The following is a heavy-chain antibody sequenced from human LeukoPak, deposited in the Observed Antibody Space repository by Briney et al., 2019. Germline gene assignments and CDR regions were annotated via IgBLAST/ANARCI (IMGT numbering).Heavy chain of an antibody. V-gene: IGHV3-30*18. CDR3: AKVMTTENFDY. D-gene: IGHD4-11*01. CDR2: ISYDGSNK. CDR1: GFTFSSYG. J-gene: IGHJ4*02. Sequence: GRSLRLSCAASGFTFSSYGMHWVRQAPGKGLEWVAVISYDGSNKYYADSVKGRFTISRDNSKNTLYLQMNSLRAEDTAVYYCAKVMTTENFDYWGQGTLVTVSS.